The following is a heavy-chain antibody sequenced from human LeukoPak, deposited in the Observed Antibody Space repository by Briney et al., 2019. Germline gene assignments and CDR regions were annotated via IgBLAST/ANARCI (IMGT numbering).Heavy chain of an antibody. V-gene: IGHV1-58*02. Sequence: SVKVSCKASGFTFTSSAMQWVRQARGQRPERIGWIVVGSGNTNYAQKFQERVTITRDMSTSTAYMELSSLRSEDTAVYYCAADSFYGDYVRLFNYWGQGTLVTVSS. CDR1: GFTFTSSA. J-gene: IGHJ4*02. CDR2: IVVGSGNT. D-gene: IGHD4-17*01. CDR3: AADSFYGDYVRLFNY.